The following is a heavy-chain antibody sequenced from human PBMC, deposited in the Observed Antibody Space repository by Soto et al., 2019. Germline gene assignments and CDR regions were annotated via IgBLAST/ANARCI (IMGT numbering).Heavy chain of an antibody. Sequence: TSETLSLTCTVSGGSISSTNHYWGWIRQPPGKGLEWIGSIYYSGSTYYNPSLKSRVTISVDTSKNQFSLKLSSMTAAGTAVYYCARPSPDWLLFYWYFDLWGRGTLVTVSS. V-gene: IGHV4-39*01. CDR2: IYYSGST. CDR1: GGSISSTNHY. J-gene: IGHJ2*01. CDR3: ARPSPDWLLFYWYFDL. D-gene: IGHD3-9*01.